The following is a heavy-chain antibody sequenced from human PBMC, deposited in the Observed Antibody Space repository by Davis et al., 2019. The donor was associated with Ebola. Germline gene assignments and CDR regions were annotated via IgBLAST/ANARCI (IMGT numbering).Heavy chain of an antibody. CDR2: IYWDNDK. CDR3: VHRFLTTTVDYGMDV. Sequence: SGPTLVKPPQTLTLTCTFSGFSLSTTGVGVGWIRQPPGKALEWLALIYWDNDKRYSPSLKSRLTITKDNSKNQVVLTMTHMDAVDTATYYCVHRFLTTTVDYGMDVWGQGTTVTVSS. V-gene: IGHV2-5*02. J-gene: IGHJ6*02. CDR1: GFSLSTTGVG. D-gene: IGHD1-1*01.